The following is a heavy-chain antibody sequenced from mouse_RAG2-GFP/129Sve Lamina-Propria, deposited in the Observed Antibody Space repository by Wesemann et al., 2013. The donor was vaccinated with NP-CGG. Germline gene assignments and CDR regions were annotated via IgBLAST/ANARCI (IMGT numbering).Heavy chain of an antibody. CDR2: IYPGDGDT. V-gene: IGHV1-80*01. D-gene: IGHD2-5*01. Sequence: IQLQQSGAELVKPGASVKISCKASGYTFTSYWMNWVKQRPGKGLEWIGQIYPGDGDTNYNGKFKGKATLTADKSSSTAYMQLSSLTSEDSAVYFCARRYYSNPWFAYWGQGTLVTVSA. J-gene: IGHJ3*01. CDR3: ARRYYSNPWFAY. CDR1: GYTFTSYW.